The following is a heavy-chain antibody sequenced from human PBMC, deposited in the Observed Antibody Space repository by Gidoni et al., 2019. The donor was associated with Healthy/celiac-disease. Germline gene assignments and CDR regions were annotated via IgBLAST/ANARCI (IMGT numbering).Heavy chain of an antibody. V-gene: IGHV3-23*01. D-gene: IGHD6-13*01. J-gene: IGHJ2*01. CDR2: ISGSGGST. CDR3: AKDRVAAAGTYWYFDL. CDR1: GVTYSGYA. Sequence: EMQLLESGGGLVHPGGSLRLACAASGVTYSGYAMSWVRQAPGKGLEWVSAISGSGGSTYYADSVKGRFTISRDNSKNTLYLQMNSLRAEDTAGYYCAKDRVAAAGTYWYFDLWGRGTLVTVSS.